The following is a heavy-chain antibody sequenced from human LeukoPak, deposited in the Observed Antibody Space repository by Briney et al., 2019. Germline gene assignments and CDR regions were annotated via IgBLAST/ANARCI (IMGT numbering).Heavy chain of an antibody. Sequence: SETLSLTCTVSGGSISSYYWSWIRQPPGKGLEWIGYIYYSGSTNYNPSLKSRVTISVDTSKNQFSLKLSSVTAADTAVYYCARYSGSYPYYYYGMDVWGQGTTVTVSS. CDR3: ARYSGSYPYYYYGMDV. CDR2: IYYSGST. D-gene: IGHD1-26*01. J-gene: IGHJ6*02. V-gene: IGHV4-59*01. CDR1: GGSISSYY.